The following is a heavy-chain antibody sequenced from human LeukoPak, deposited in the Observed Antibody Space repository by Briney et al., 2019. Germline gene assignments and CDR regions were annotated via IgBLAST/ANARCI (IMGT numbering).Heavy chain of an antibody. Sequence: GGSLRLSCAASGFTFSRYGMHWVRQAPGKGLEWVAVISYDGNNKYYADSVKGQFTVSRDNSKNTLYLQLNSLRAEDTAVYYCAKDGAAEQQLSGYFDLWGRGTLVTVSS. CDR1: GFTFSRYG. D-gene: IGHD6-13*01. J-gene: IGHJ2*01. V-gene: IGHV3-30*18. CDR3: AKDGAAEQQLSGYFDL. CDR2: ISYDGNNK.